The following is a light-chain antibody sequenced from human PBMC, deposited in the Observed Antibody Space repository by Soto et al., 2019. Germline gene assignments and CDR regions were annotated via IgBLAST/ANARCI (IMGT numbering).Light chain of an antibody. CDR1: QGIRND. Sequence: DIQMTQSPSSLSASVGDRVTITCRASQGIRNDLGWYQQKPGKAPERMISAASSLQGGVPSRFSGRGSGTEFTLTIRGLKPEDCATYDCIPHYSYPLTFGGGTKVEI. V-gene: IGKV1-17*01. CDR2: AAS. J-gene: IGKJ4*01. CDR3: IPHYSYPLT.